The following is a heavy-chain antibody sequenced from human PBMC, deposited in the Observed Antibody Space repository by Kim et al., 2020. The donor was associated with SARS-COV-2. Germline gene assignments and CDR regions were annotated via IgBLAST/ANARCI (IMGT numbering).Heavy chain of an antibody. Sequence: GGSLRLSCAVFGFTFSNYWMTWVRQAPGKGLEWVANIKEDGGEKYYVDSVKGRFTISRDNAKTVYLQMNSLTAEDTAVYYCATQGTTWGGDGYSNIGYF. CDR2: IKEDGGEK. CDR3: ATQGTTWGGDGYSNIGYF. J-gene: IGHJ4*03. D-gene: IGHD2-21*01. CDR1: GFTFSNYW. V-gene: IGHV3-7*01.